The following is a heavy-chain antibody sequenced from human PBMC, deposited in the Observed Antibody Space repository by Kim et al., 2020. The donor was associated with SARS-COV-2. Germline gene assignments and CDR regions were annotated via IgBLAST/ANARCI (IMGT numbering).Heavy chain of an antibody. D-gene: IGHD2-8*01. J-gene: IGHJ3*02. CDR3: AREYFEPSSVVYDVFDI. V-gene: IGHV1-18*04. CDR2: VSTYDGRA. CDR1: GYTFTNYG. Sequence: ASVKVSCKASGYTFTNYGVTWVRQVPGQRLEWMGWVSTYDGRANYDLKFRGRVTLTTDTSTSTAYMELRSLTSDDTAVFYCAREYFEPSSVVYDVFDIWGEGTMVTFSS.